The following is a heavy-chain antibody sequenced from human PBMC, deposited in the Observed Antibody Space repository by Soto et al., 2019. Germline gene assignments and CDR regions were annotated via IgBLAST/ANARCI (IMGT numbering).Heavy chain of an antibody. CDR3: ASSPKYCTNGVCYTVGYYGMDV. Sequence: SETMSLTCTVSGGSISSGGYYWSWIRQHPRKGLEWIGYIYYSGSTYYNPSLKSRVTISVDTSKNQFSLKLSSVTAADTAVYYCASSPKYCTNGVCYTVGYYGMDVWGQGTTVTVSS. D-gene: IGHD2-8*01. V-gene: IGHV4-31*03. CDR2: IYYSGST. CDR1: GGSISSGGYY. J-gene: IGHJ6*02.